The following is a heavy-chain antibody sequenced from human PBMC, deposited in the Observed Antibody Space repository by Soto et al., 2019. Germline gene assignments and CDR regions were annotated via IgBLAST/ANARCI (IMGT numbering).Heavy chain of an antibody. V-gene: IGHV1-18*01. D-gene: IGHD1-1*01. J-gene: IGHJ4*02. CDR3: ARGRYGDY. CDR2: ISAHNGNT. Sequence: QVHLMQSGAEVKKPGASVKVSCKCSGYGFTTYGITWVRQAPGQGLEWMAWISAHNGNTNYAQKLQGRVTVTRDTSTSTAYMELRSLRSDDTAVYYCARGRYGDYWGQGALVTVSS. CDR1: GYGFTTYG.